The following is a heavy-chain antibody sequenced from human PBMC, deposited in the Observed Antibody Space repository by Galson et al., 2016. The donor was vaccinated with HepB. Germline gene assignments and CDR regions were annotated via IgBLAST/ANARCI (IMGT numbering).Heavy chain of an antibody. CDR2: TYYRYKWYN. CDR3: ARVRCSTFRCQNWFDP. D-gene: IGHD2/OR15-2a*01. V-gene: IGHV6-1*01. CDR1: GDSVSSNSAA. J-gene: IGHJ5*02. Sequence: CAISGDSVSSNSAAWPWIRQSPLRGLEGLGRTYYRYKWYNDYAESVKSRITIHPDTSKNQFSLQLNSVTPEDTAVYYCARVRCSTFRCQNWFDPWGQGTLVTVSS.